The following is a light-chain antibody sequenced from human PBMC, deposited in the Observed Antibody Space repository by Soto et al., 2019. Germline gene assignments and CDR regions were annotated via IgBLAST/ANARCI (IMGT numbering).Light chain of an antibody. CDR3: QSYDSSLSGWV. Sequence: QSVLTQPPSVSGAPGQRVTISCTESSSNIGAGYDVHWYQQLPGTAPKLLIYGNSNRPSGVPDRFSGSKSGTSASLAITGLQAEDAADYYCQSYDSSLSGWVFGGGTQLTVL. CDR2: GNS. J-gene: IGLJ7*01. CDR1: SSNIGAGYD. V-gene: IGLV1-40*01.